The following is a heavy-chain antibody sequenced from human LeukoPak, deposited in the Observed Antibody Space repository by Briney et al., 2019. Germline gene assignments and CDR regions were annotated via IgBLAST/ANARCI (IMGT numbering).Heavy chain of an antibody. D-gene: IGHD3-22*01. CDR3: ARDRSNERYYYDSSGDFDH. Sequence: PGGSLRLSCAASGFTFSSYWMSWVRQTPGKGLEWVANIKNDGSGKYYVDSVKGRFTISRDSAKNSLYLQMNSLRAEDTAVYYCARDRSNERYYYDSSGDFDHWGQGTLVTVSS. J-gene: IGHJ4*02. CDR2: IKNDGSGK. CDR1: GFTFSSYW. V-gene: IGHV3-7*01.